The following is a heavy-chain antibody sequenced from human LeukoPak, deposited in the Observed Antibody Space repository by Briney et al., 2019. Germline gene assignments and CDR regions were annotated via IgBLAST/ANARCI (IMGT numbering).Heavy chain of an antibody. J-gene: IGHJ4*02. CDR1: GGSINNYY. CDR2: IFYSGST. V-gene: IGHV4-59*01. D-gene: IGHD4-23*01. Sequence: SETLSLTCTVSGGSINNYYWSWIRQPPGKGLEWIGYIFYSGSTNYNPSLKSRVTISVDTSKNQFSLKLSSVTAADTAVYYCARVSRWYSFFDYWGQGTLVTVSS. CDR3: ARVSRWYSFFDY.